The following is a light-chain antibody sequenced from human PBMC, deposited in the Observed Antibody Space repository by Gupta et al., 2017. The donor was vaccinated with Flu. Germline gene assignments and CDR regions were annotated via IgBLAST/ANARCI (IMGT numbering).Light chain of an antibody. V-gene: IGLV3-1*01. Sequence: SYELIQSASVSVSLRQTVTITCSGDELDDKYVSWFHQRPGHPPLLIIYQDNKRSSGIPQRFSGSTSGNRATLTIAETEDVDEDTYYCQAWHKSTFVFGGGTKVTVL. CDR2: QDN. CDR1: ELDDKY. J-gene: IGLJ1*01. CDR3: QAWHKSTFV.